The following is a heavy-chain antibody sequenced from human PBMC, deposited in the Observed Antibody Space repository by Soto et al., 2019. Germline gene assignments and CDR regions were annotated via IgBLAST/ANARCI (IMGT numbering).Heavy chain of an antibody. CDR2: TRNKANSYTT. CDR1: GFTFSDHY. Sequence: EVQLVESGGGLVQPGGSLRLSCAASGFTFSDHYMDWVRQAPGKGLEWVGRTRNKANSYTTEYAASVKGRFTSSRDDSKHSLDLKMNSLKTEETAVYYCARLNLYSGGWYDYWGQGTLVTVSS. J-gene: IGHJ4*02. V-gene: IGHV3-72*01. D-gene: IGHD6-19*01. CDR3: ARLNLYSGGWYDY.